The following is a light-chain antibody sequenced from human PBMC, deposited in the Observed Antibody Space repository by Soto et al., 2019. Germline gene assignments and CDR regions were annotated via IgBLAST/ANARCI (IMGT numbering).Light chain of an antibody. V-gene: IGKV1-5*01. CDR1: QSVSGW. CDR3: QQYGDLWT. Sequence: DIQMTQSPSTLSASVGDRVTITCRASQSVSGWLAWYQQKPGKAPKLLIYDASNLGSGVPLRFSGSGSGTQFSLIISSLQADDSATYYCQQYGDLWTFAQGTKVDIK. CDR2: DAS. J-gene: IGKJ1*01.